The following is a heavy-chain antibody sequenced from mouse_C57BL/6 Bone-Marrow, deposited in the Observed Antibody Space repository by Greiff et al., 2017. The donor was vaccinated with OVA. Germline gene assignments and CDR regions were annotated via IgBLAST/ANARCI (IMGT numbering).Heavy chain of an antibody. Sequence: QVQLQQSGAELVRPGTSVKMSCKASGYTFTNYWIGWAKQRPGHGLEWIGDIYPGGGYTNNNEKFKGKATLTADKSSSTAYMQFSSLTSEDSAIYYCAREEDYYGSSYPFAYWGQGTLVTVSA. CDR1: GYTFTNYW. D-gene: IGHD1-1*01. CDR3: AREEDYYGSSYPFAY. V-gene: IGHV1-63*01. CDR2: IYPGGGYT. J-gene: IGHJ3*01.